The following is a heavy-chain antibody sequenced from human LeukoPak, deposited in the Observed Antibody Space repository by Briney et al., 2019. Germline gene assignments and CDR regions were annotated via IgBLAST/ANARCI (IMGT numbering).Heavy chain of an antibody. Sequence: PGRSLRLSCAASGFTFSSYGMHWVRQAPGKGLEWVAVISYDGSNKYYADSVKGRFTISRDNSKNTLYLQMNSLRAEDTAVYYRAKGQQQLVPMGYYFDYWGQGTLVTVSS. J-gene: IGHJ4*02. CDR1: GFTFSSYG. V-gene: IGHV3-30*18. CDR2: ISYDGSNK. D-gene: IGHD6-13*01. CDR3: AKGQQQLVPMGYYFDY.